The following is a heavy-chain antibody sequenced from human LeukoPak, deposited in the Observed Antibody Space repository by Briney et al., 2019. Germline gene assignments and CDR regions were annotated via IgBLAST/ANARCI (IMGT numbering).Heavy chain of an antibody. V-gene: IGHV1-69*01. CDR2: IIPIFGTA. D-gene: IGHD6-19*01. CDR1: GGTFSSYA. J-gene: IGHJ6*02. CDR3: ARDWGIEGRDIPVAGRSDYYFGLDV. Sequence: SVKVSCKASGGTFSSYAISWVRQAPGQGLEWMGGIIPIFGTANYAQKFQGRVTITADESTSTVYMEVSSLRFEDTAVYYCARDWGIEGRDIPVAGRSDYYFGLDVWGQGTTVTVSS.